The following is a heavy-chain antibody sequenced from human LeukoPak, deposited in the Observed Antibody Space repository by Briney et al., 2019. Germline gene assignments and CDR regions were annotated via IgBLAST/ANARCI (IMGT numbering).Heavy chain of an antibody. V-gene: IGHV4-39*01. J-gene: IGHJ3*02. Sequence: SETLSLTCTVSGGSISSSSYYWGWIRQPPGKGLEWIGSIYYSGSTYYNPSLKSRVTISVDTSKNQFSLKLSSVTAADTAVYYCASLEAMAEYAFDIWGQGTMVTVSS. CDR1: GGSISSSSYY. CDR3: ASLEAMAEYAFDI. CDR2: IYYSGST. D-gene: IGHD5-24*01.